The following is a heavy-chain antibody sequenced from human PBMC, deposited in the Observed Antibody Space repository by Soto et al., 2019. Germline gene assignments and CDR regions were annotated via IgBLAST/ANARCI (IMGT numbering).Heavy chain of an antibody. CDR2: ISLYSDGT. J-gene: IGHJ5*02. D-gene: IGHD2-2*01. Sequence: ASMKVSCKTSGYTFSNYGITWVRQAPGQPLEWLGWISLYSDGTNYAQKFQGRVSMTTDTSTTTAYMELRSLRSDDTAVYYCARVVPGAEAWFGPWGQGTLVTVSS. CDR1: GYTFSNYG. V-gene: IGHV1-18*01. CDR3: ARVVPGAEAWFGP.